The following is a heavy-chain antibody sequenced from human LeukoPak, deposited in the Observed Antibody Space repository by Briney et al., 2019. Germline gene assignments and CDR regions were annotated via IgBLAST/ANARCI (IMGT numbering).Heavy chain of an antibody. J-gene: IGHJ4*02. CDR3: ARDVTNDY. CDR1: GGSISSGGYY. CDR2: IYYSGST. V-gene: IGHV4-31*03. Sequence: SETLSLTCTVSGGSISSGGYYWSWIRQHPGKGLEWIGYIYYSGSTYYNPSLKSRVTISVDTSKNQFSLKVTSMTAEDTAVYYCARDVTNDYWGQGTLVTVSS. D-gene: IGHD2-21*02.